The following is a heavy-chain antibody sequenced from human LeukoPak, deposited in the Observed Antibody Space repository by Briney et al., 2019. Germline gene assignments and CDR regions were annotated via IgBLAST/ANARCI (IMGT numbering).Heavy chain of an antibody. V-gene: IGHV3-30*03. CDR1: GFTFSSYD. D-gene: IGHD6-19*01. CDR2: IRYDGRHT. CDR3: ASGPRGWPY. Sequence: TGGSLRLSCGASGFTFSSYDMHWVRRAPGKGLEWVTGIRYDGRHTYHADSVKGRFTISRDNSKNTLYLQMESLKTEDTAVYYCASGPRGWPYWGQETQVTVSS. J-gene: IGHJ4*02.